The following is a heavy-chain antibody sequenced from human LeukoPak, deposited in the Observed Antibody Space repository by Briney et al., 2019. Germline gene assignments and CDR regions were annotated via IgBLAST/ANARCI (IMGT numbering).Heavy chain of an antibody. CDR1: GDSISSSIYY. CDR2: IYYSAST. J-gene: IGHJ4*02. D-gene: IGHD6-19*01. Sequence: PSETLSLTCTVSGDSISSSIYYWGWIRQPPGKWLEWIVSIYYSASTYYNPSFKSRVTLSVDTSKNQFSLKLNSVTAADTAVYYCASPSSVAAVDYWGQGTLVTVSS. CDR3: ASPSSVAAVDY. V-gene: IGHV4-39*01.